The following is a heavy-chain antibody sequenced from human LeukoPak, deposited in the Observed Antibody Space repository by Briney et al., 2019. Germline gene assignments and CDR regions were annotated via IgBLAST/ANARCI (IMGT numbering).Heavy chain of an antibody. Sequence: SGPTLVNPTQTLTLTCTFSGFPLSPSGVGVGWIRQPPGKALEWLALIYWDDDKRYSPSLKSRLTITKDTSKNQVVLTMTNMDPVDTAPYYCAHSPSTIFGVVSWGQGTLVTVSS. J-gene: IGHJ5*02. CDR2: IYWDDDK. CDR1: GFPLSPSGVG. CDR3: AHSPSTIFGVVS. V-gene: IGHV2-5*02. D-gene: IGHD3-3*01.